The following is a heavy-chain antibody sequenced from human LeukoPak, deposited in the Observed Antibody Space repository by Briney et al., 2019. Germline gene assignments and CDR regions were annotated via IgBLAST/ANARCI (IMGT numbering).Heavy chain of an antibody. J-gene: IGHJ4*02. D-gene: IGHD3-22*01. V-gene: IGHV4-59*08. CDR1: GGSISSYY. CDR3: ARMYDSSGYYYPFDY. Sequence: SETLSLTCTVSGGSISSYYWSWIRQAPGKGLGWIGYIHYTGSTNYNPSLKSRVTISVDTSKNHFSLKLSSVTAADTAVYYCARMYDSSGYYYPFDYWGQGTLVTVSS. CDR2: IHYTGST.